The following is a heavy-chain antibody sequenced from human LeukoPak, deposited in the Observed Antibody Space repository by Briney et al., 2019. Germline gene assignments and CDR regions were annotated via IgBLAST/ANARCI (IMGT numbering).Heavy chain of an antibody. Sequence: TGGSLRLSCAASGFTFSSYAMSWVRQAPGKGLEWASAISGSGGSTYYADSVKGRFTISRDNSKNTLYLQMNSLRAEDTAVYYCAKAEDIVVVPAPYFDYWGQGTLVTVSS. D-gene: IGHD2-2*01. CDR3: AKAEDIVVVPAPYFDY. V-gene: IGHV3-23*01. CDR1: GFTFSSYA. J-gene: IGHJ4*02. CDR2: ISGSGGST.